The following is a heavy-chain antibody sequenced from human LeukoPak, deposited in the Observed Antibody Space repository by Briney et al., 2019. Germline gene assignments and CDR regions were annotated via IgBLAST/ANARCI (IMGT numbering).Heavy chain of an antibody. CDR1: GGSISSSSYY. Sequence: PSETLSLTCTVSGGSISSSSYYWGWIRQPPGKGLEWIGSIYYSGSTYYSPSLKSRVTISVDTSKNQFSLKLSSVTAADTAVYYCAREGVGLPTYYYYYYMDVWGKGTTVTISS. CDR2: IYYSGST. J-gene: IGHJ6*03. CDR3: AREGVGLPTYYYYYYMDV. V-gene: IGHV4-39*01. D-gene: IGHD2-15*01.